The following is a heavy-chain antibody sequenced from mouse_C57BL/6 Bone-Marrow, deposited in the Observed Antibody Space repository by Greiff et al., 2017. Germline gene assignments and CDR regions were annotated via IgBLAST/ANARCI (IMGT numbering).Heavy chain of an antibody. Sequence: EVQLQESGPGLVKPSQSLSLTCSVTGYSITSGYYWNWIRQFPGNKLEWMGYISYDGSNNYNPSLKNRISITRDTSKNQFFLKLNSVTTEDTATYYCAIITTVFDYWGQGTILTVSS. V-gene: IGHV3-6*01. CDR2: ISYDGSN. D-gene: IGHD1-1*01. CDR1: GYSITSGYY. J-gene: IGHJ2*01. CDR3: AIITTVFDY.